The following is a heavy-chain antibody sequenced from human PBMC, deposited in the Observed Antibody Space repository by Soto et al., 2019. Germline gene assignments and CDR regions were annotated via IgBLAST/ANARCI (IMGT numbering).Heavy chain of an antibody. D-gene: IGHD6-13*01. CDR1: GGSVSSGSYY. CDR3: ASALNKHIAASDWFDP. V-gene: IGHV4-61*01. Sequence: QVQLQESGPGLVKPSETPSLTCTVSGGSVSSGSYYWSWIRQPPGKGLEWIGYIYYSGSTNYNPSLKSRVTISVDTSKNQFSLKLSSVTAADTAVYYCASALNKHIAASDWFDPWGQGTLVTVSS. J-gene: IGHJ5*02. CDR2: IYYSGST.